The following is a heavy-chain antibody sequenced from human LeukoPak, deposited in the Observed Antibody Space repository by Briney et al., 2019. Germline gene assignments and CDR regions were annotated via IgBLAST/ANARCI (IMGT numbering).Heavy chain of an antibody. CDR3: AKVFSIVGATTFDY. CDR1: GFTFSSYA. Sequence: GGSLRLSCAASGFTFSSYAMSWVRQAPRKGLEWVSAISGSGGSTYYADSVKGRFTISRDNSKNTLYLQMNSLRAEDTAVYYCAKVFSIVGATTFDYWGQGTLVTVSS. D-gene: IGHD1-26*01. J-gene: IGHJ4*02. CDR2: ISGSGGST. V-gene: IGHV3-23*01.